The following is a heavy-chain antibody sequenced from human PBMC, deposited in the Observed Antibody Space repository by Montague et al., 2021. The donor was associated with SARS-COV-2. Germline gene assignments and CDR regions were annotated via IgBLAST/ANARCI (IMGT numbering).Heavy chain of an antibody. CDR3: MRDAFTKINDAFNI. Sequence: SLRLSCAASGFTFSTYTMNWVRQAPGQGLEWVSFITVSRIYIHYADSVKGRFTISRDNAKNSLYLQMNSLRAEDTAVYYCMRDAFTKINDAFNIWGQGTKVTVSS. J-gene: IGHJ3*02. CDR2: ITVSRIYI. D-gene: IGHD3-22*01. CDR1: GFTFSTYT. V-gene: IGHV3-21*05.